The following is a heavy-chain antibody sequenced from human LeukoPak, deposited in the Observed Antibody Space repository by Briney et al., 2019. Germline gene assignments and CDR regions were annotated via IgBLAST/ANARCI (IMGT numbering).Heavy chain of an antibody. CDR2: IGTAGDT. V-gene: IGHV3-13*01. CDR3: ARDLRTVTTGWFDP. Sequence: GSLRLSCAASGFTFSSYDMHWVRQATGKGLEWVSAIGTAGDTYYPGSVKGRFTISRENAKNSLYLQMNSLRAGDTAVYYCARDLRTVTTGWFDPWGQGTLVTVSS. CDR1: GFTFSSYD. D-gene: IGHD4-17*01. J-gene: IGHJ5*02.